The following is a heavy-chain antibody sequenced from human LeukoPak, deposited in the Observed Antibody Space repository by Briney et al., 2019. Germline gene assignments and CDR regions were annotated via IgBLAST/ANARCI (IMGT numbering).Heavy chain of an antibody. Sequence: SETLSLTCTVSGGSISTYYWGWIRQPPGKGLEWIGNVSSNEGTNYNPSLKSRVTILVDTSKNQFSLKLSSVTAADTAVYYCARVRSYYGSVTGKSYYFDYWGQGTLVTVSS. J-gene: IGHJ4*02. CDR2: VSSNEGT. D-gene: IGHD3-10*01. V-gene: IGHV4-59*01. CDR3: ARVRSYYGSVTGKSYYFDY. CDR1: GGSISTYY.